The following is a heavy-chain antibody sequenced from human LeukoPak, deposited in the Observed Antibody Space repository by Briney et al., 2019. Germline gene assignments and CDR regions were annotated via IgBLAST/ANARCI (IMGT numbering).Heavy chain of an antibody. Sequence: SETLSLTCTVSGGSISRYYWSWIRQPPGKGLEWIGYKDYSGSTNYNRSLKSRVTISVDTSKNQFSLKLSSVTAADTAVYYCARGYGFWSGYYLLYYYYYMDVWGKGTTVTVSS. J-gene: IGHJ6*03. CDR2: KDYSGST. CDR1: GGSISRYY. CDR3: ARGYGFWSGYYLLYYYYYMDV. D-gene: IGHD3-3*01. V-gene: IGHV4-59*01.